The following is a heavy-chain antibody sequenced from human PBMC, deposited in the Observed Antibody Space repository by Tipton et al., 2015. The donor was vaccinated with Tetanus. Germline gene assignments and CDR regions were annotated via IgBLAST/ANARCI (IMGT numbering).Heavy chain of an antibody. V-gene: IGHV1-69*15. CDR2: IIPVFAAT. CDR3: ATDFPGGAAFGHDS. D-gene: IGHD6-13*01. Sequence: QLVQSGAEVKKPGSSVKVSCKASGGTFRSHSFSWVRQAPGQGLEWMGMIIPVFAATKYAQNFQGGVTITADESTTTAYMELNSLTPDDTALYFCATDFPGGAAFGHDSWGQGTLVTVSS. CDR1: GGTFRSHS. J-gene: IGHJ4*02.